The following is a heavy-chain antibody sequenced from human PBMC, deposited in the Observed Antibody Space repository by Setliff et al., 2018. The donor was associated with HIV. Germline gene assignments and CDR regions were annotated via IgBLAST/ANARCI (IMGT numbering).Heavy chain of an antibody. CDR3: ARGFYDFFYNYYMDV. V-gene: IGHV1-8*03. CDR1: GYTFTSYD. D-gene: IGHD3-3*01. Sequence: ASVKVSCKASGYTFTSYDINWVRQATGQGLEWMGWMNPKSGKTGYAQKFQGRVTSTRNTSISTVYMDLDSLRSDDAAVYYCARGFYDFFYNYYMDVWGKGTTVTVSS. J-gene: IGHJ6*03. CDR2: MNPKSGKT.